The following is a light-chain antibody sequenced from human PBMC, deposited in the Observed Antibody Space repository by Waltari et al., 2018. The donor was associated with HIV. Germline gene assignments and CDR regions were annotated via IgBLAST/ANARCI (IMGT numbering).Light chain of an antibody. CDR1: LSFSDTY. Sequence: EVVLTQSPGTLSLSPGERGTLSCRASLSFSDTYLAWYQQKPGQAPRLLIYAASRRATGIPDRFSGTGSGTDFTLTISSLEPEDFALYYCQQYAYSITFGQGTRLEIK. CDR2: AAS. V-gene: IGKV3-20*01. J-gene: IGKJ5*01. CDR3: QQYAYSIT.